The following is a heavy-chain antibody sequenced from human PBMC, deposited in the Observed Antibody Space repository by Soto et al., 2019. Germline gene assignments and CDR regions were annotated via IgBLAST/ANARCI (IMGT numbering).Heavy chain of an antibody. Sequence: EVQLLESGGGLVQPGGSLRLSCAASGFTFSSYAMSWVRQAPGKGLEWVSAISGSGGSTYYADSVKGRFTISRYKSKDTLYLQMNNKRAEDTAVCYCAYSSTPFDDWGQGTLVTVSS. CDR1: GFTFSSYA. CDR3: AYSSTPFDD. D-gene: IGHD6-13*01. V-gene: IGHV3-23*01. J-gene: IGHJ4*02. CDR2: ISGSGGST.